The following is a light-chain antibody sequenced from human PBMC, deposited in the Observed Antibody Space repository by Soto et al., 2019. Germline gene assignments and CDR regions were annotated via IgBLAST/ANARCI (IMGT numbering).Light chain of an antibody. Sequence: DIQLTQSPSFLSASVGDRVSITCRASEDISSYLAWYQRTPGKAPKVLIYGASTLQSGVPSSFSGSGSGTEFTLTISSLQPEDFASYYCQQVKRSPLTFGGGTKVEIK. J-gene: IGKJ4*01. CDR2: GAS. CDR1: EDISSY. V-gene: IGKV1-9*01. CDR3: QQVKRSPLT.